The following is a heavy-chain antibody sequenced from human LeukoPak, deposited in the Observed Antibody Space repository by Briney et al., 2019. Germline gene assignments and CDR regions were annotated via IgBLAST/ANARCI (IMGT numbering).Heavy chain of an antibody. D-gene: IGHD5-18*01. Sequence: PGRSLRLSCAASGFTFSSYAMHWVRQAPGKGLEWVAVISYDGSNKYYADSVKGRFTISRDNSKNTLYLQMNSLRAEDTAVYYCARGGRGYSYGTGGEYFDYWGQGTLVTVSS. J-gene: IGHJ4*02. CDR2: ISYDGSNK. V-gene: IGHV3-30-3*01. CDR3: ARGGRGYSYGTGGEYFDY. CDR1: GFTFSSYA.